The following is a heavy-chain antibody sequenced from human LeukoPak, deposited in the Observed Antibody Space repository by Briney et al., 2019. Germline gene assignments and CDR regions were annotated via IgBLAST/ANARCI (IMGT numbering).Heavy chain of an antibody. J-gene: IGHJ4*02. CDR2: ISYDGSNK. CDR3: ANTAAAIHLQ. CDR1: GFTFSSYA. V-gene: IGHV3-30*18. D-gene: IGHD2-2*02. Sequence: GGSLRLSCAASGFTFSSYAIHWVRQAPGKGLEWVAVISYDGSNKYYADSVKGRFTISRDNSKNTLYLQMNSLRAEDTAVYYCANTAAAIHLQWGQGTLVTVSS.